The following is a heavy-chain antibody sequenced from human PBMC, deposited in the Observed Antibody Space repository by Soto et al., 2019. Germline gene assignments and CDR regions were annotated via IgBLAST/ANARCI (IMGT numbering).Heavy chain of an antibody. CDR1: GFAFNSYA. D-gene: IGHD3-16*02. V-gene: IGHV3-30*18. J-gene: IGHJ4*02. CDR2: MSYDGNNQ. Sequence: QVQLVESWGGVVQPGRSLRLSCAASGFAFNSYAMHWVRQAPGKGLEWVAIMSYDGNNQYYADSVKGRFTISRDNFKNTLYLKMNSLSAEDPAMYYCAKAVVELSPESFDYWGQGILVTVSS. CDR3: AKAVVELSPESFDY.